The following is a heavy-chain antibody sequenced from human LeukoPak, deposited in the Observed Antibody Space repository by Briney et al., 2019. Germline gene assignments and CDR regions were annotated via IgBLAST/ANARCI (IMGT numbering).Heavy chain of an antibody. D-gene: IGHD4-17*01. CDR2: IKQDGSEK. J-gene: IGHJ4*02. CDR3: ASDGNDYGDFMDY. Sequence: GGSLRLSCAASRFTFSTYWMSWVRQAPGKGLEWVANIKQDGSEKYYVDSVKGRFTISRDNAKNSLYLQVNSLRAEDTALYYCASDGNDYGDFMDYWGQGTLVTVSS. V-gene: IGHV3-7*01. CDR1: RFTFSTYW.